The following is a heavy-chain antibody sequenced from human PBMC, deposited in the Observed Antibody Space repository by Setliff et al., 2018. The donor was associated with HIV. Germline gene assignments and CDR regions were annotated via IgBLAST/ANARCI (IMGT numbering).Heavy chain of an antibody. CDR1: GYTFTSYA. CDR2: INAGNGNT. J-gene: IGHJ3*02. CDR3: ASGGYNFWSGYPNAFDI. D-gene: IGHD3-3*01. Sequence: ASVQVPCKASGYTFTSYAMHWVRQAPGQRLEWMGWINAGNGNTKYSQKFQGRVTITRDTSASTAYMELSSLRSEDTAVYYCASGGYNFWSGYPNAFDIWGQGTMVTVS. V-gene: IGHV1-3*01.